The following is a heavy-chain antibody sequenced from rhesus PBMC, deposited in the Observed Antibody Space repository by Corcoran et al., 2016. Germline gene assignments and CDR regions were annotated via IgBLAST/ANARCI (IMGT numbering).Heavy chain of an antibody. D-gene: IGHD2-27*01. CDR2: ISNGVGST. CDR3: ARDSVVDRYRGLDS. CDR1: GFTFYDYA. V-gene: IGHV3-178*01. J-gene: IGHJ6*01. Sequence: EVQLVESGGGVVQPGGSLRLSCAASGFTFYDYAMHWVRQAPGKGLEWVSGISNGVGSTWYADSVKGRCTISRENAKNTLYLQMNSLRAEDTAVYYCARDSVVDRYRGLDSWGQGVVVTVSS.